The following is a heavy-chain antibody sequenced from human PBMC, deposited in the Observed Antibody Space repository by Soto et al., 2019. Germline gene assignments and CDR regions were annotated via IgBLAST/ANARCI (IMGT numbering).Heavy chain of an antibody. CDR3: ATSTYCSSSTCYQWYGMDV. J-gene: IGHJ6*02. CDR2: NHAGNGNS. V-gene: IGHV1-3*05. D-gene: IGHD2-2*01. CDR1: GYPFSNYA. Sequence: QVQLVQSGAEEKKPGASVKVSCKASGYPFSNYAMHWVRQAPGQGLEWMGWNHAGNGNSKYSQKFQGRVTITRHTSANTAYMELDSLRSEDTAVYYCATSTYCSSSTCYQWYGMDVWGQGTTVTVSS.